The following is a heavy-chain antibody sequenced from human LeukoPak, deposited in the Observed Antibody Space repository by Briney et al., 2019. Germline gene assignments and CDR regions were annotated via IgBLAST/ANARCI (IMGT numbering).Heavy chain of an antibody. Sequence: ASVKVSCKASGYTFTGYYMHWVRQAPGQGLEWMGWIKPNSGGTNYAQKFQGRVTMTRDTSISTAYMELSRLRSDDTAVYYCARERSSSWSRNWFDPWGQGTLVTVSS. CDR1: GYTFTGYY. CDR2: IKPNSGGT. CDR3: ARERSSSWSRNWFDP. V-gene: IGHV1-2*02. J-gene: IGHJ5*02. D-gene: IGHD6-13*01.